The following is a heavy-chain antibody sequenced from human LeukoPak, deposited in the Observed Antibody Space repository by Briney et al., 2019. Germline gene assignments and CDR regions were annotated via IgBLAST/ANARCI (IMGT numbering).Heavy chain of an antibody. J-gene: IGHJ3*02. D-gene: IGHD3-22*01. Sequence: GGSLRLSCAASKFTFSTFSMSWVRQAPGKGLEWVSSISGSGGYTYYADSVKGRFTFSRDNSKSTLFLQMNSLKTEDTAVYYCTTPDSSGYSDAFDIWGQGTMVTVSS. V-gene: IGHV3-23*01. CDR2: ISGSGGYT. CDR1: KFTFSTFS. CDR3: TTPDSSGYSDAFDI.